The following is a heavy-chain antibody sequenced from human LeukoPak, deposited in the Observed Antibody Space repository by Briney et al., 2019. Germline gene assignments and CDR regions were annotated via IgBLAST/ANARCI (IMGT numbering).Heavy chain of an antibody. Sequence: GGFLRLSCAASGFTFSSYAMHWVRQAPGKGLEWVAVISYDGINKYYADSVKGRFTISRDNSKNTLYLQMNSLRAEDTAVYYCARDNSAMIVVVITFWGQGTLVTVSS. J-gene: IGHJ4*02. V-gene: IGHV3-30-3*01. CDR2: ISYDGINK. D-gene: IGHD3-22*01. CDR1: GFTFSSYA. CDR3: ARDNSAMIVVVITF.